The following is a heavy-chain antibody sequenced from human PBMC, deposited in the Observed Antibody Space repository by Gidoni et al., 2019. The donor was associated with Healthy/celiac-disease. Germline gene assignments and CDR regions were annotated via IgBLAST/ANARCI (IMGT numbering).Heavy chain of an antibody. Sequence: VQLVQSGPEVKKPGESLRITWRGSGYSFTSYWISWVRQMPGKGRAWMGRIYPRDSYTNYSPAFQGHVNIPADKSISTAYLQWSSLKAPDTAMYYCARHPVGGYDYYYYGMDVWGQGTTVTVSS. CDR2: IYPRDSYT. CDR3: ARHPVGGYDYYYYGMDV. D-gene: IGHD3-16*01. V-gene: IGHV5-10-1*03. CDR1: GYSFTSYW. J-gene: IGHJ6*02.